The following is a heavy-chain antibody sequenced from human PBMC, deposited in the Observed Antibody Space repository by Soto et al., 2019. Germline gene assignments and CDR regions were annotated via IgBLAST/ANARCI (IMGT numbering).Heavy chain of an antibody. CDR3: AHGLIPNGGSRGAFVY. CDR1: AFSLSTSGVG. CDR2: IYWDDDK. Sequence: QITLKESGPTLVKPTQTLTLTCTFSAFSLSTSGVGMVCIRQPPGKALGWLALIYWDDDKRYSPSLKIRLTITKDTPESPVVLTMTHMEPVDTAAYCWAHGLIPNGGSRGAFVYWGEGALVT. V-gene: IGHV2-5*02. D-gene: IGHD7-27*01. J-gene: IGHJ4*02.